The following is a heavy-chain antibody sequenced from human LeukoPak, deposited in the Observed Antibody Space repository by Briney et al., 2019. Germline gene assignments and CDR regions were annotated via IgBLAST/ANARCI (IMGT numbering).Heavy chain of an antibody. V-gene: IGHV3-66*01. J-gene: IGHJ6*02. CDR1: GFTVSSNY. Sequence: GGSLRLSCAASGFTVSSNYMSWVRQAPGKGLEWVSVIYSGGSTYYADSVKGRFTISRDNSKNTLYLQMNSLRAEDTAVYYCARDGSSSGWYTYYYYYYGMDVWGQGTTVTVSS. CDR2: IYSGGST. D-gene: IGHD6-19*01. CDR3: ARDGSSSGWYTYYYYYYGMDV.